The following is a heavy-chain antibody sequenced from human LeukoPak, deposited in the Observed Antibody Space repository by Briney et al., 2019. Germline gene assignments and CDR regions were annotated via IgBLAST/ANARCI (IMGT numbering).Heavy chain of an antibody. CDR3: ARATDDSSGYDSWRAFDI. Sequence: PSETLSLTCTVSGGSISSYYWSWIRQPPGKGLEGIGYIYYSGSTNYNPSLKSRVTISVDTSKIQLSLKLSSVTAADTAVYYCARATDDSSGYDSWRAFDIWGQGTVVTVSS. J-gene: IGHJ3*02. CDR2: IYYSGST. CDR1: GGSISSYY. V-gene: IGHV4-59*01. D-gene: IGHD3-22*01.